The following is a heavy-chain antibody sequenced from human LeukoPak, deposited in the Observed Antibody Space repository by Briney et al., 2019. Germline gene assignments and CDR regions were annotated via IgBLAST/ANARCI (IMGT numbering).Heavy chain of an antibody. CDR2: ISGSGGST. Sequence: PGGSLRLSCAASGFTFSSYGMSWVRQAPGKGLEWVSAISGSGGSTYYADSVKGRFTISRDNSKNTLYLQMNSLRAEDTAVYYCAKGSGYCSGGSCYYIDYWGQGTLVTVSS. CDR3: AKGSGYCSGGSCYYIDY. J-gene: IGHJ4*02. CDR1: GFTFSSYG. D-gene: IGHD2-15*01. V-gene: IGHV3-23*01.